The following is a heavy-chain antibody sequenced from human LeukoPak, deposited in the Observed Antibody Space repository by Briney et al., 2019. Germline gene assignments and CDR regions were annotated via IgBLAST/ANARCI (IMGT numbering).Heavy chain of an antibody. CDR1: SGSISSNY. CDR3: ARVFDI. V-gene: IGHV4-59*08. J-gene: IGHJ3*02. CDR2: IYYSGGA. Sequence: PSKTLSLTCTVSSGSISSNYWSWIRQPPGKGLEWIGYIYYSGGASYNPSLKSRVTISVDTSKNQFSLKLSSVTAADTAVYYCARVFDIWGQGTMVTVSS.